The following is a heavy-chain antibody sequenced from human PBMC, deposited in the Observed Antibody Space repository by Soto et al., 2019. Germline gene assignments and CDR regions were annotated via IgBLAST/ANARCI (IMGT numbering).Heavy chain of an antibody. CDR2: IDPSDSYT. Sequence: GESLKISCKGSGYSFTNYWVGWVRQMPGKGPEWMGRIDPSDSYTNYSPSFQGHVTISADKSISTAYLQWSSLKASDTAMYYCARLQAAAGDNDLTFDYWGQGTLVTVSS. D-gene: IGHD6-13*01. CDR1: GYSFTNYW. V-gene: IGHV5-10-1*01. J-gene: IGHJ4*02. CDR3: ARLQAAAGDNDLTFDY.